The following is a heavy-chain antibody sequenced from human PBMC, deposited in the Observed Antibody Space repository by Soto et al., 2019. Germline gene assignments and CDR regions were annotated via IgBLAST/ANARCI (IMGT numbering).Heavy chain of an antibody. CDR3: ARDQWVGRKMPYCYYVDG. Sequence: ASAKVSCKASGYTFTSYGISWVRQATGQGLEWMGWISAYNGNTNYAQKLQGRVTMTTDTSTSTAYMELRSLRSDDTAVCYCARDQWVGRKMPYCYYVDGWGKGTTVTVS. J-gene: IGHJ6*03. CDR1: GYTFTSYG. CDR2: ISAYNGNT. D-gene: IGHD1-26*01. V-gene: IGHV1-18*01.